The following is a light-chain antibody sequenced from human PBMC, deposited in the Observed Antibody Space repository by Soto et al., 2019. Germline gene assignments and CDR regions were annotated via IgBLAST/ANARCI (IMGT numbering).Light chain of an antibody. CDR3: QQFGSSIQHT. CDR2: GAS. Sequence: EIVMTQSPGTLSLSPGERATISCRASQVIGSRYLAWYHQKSGQAPRLLIYGASSRATGIPDRFTGSGSGTDFTLSISRLESEDFGVYYCQQFGSSIQHTSGQGNKLQIK. V-gene: IGKV3-20*01. J-gene: IGKJ2*01. CDR1: QVIGSRY.